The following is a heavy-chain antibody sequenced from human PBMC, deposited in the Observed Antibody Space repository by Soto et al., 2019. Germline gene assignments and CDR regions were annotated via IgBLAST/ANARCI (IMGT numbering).Heavy chain of an antibody. D-gene: IGHD3-16*01. CDR3: VKFTSKSEKSGPIEC. CDR1: GGSFSGYY. Sequence: SETLSLTCAVYGGSFSGYYWSWIRQPPGKGLEWIGEINHSGSTNYNPSLKSRVTISVDTSKNQFSLKLSSVTAADTAVYYCVKFTSKSEKSGPIECCGQGTMVTVSS. CDR2: INHSGST. V-gene: IGHV4-34*01. J-gene: IGHJ4*02.